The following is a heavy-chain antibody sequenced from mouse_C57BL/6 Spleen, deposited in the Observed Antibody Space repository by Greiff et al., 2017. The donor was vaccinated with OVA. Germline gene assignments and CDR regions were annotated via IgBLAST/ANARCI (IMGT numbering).Heavy chain of an antibody. J-gene: IGHJ2*01. CDR1: GYTFTSYW. CDR2: IDPSDSYT. D-gene: IGHD2-3*01. V-gene: IGHV1-69*01. CDR3: ARSRDGFDY. Sequence: QVQLQQPGAELVMPGASVKLSCKASGYTFTSYWMHWVKQRPGQGLEWIGEIDPSDSYTNYNQKFKGKSTLTVDKSSSPAYMQLSSLTSEDSAVYYCARSRDGFDYWGQGTTLTVSS.